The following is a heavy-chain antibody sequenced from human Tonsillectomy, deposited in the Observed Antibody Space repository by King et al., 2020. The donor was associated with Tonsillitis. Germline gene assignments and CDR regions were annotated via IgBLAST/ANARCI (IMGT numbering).Heavy chain of an antibody. D-gene: IGHD6-13*01. V-gene: IGHV3-15*01. CDR1: GFTYSNAW. CDR2: IKSITDGGTT. J-gene: IGHJ4*02. CDR3: TILPEAGPGY. Sequence: DVQLVESGGGLVKPGGSLRLSCAASGFTYSNAWMNWVRQAPGKGLEWVGRIKSITDGGTTDYAAPVKGRFTISRDDSKHTLYLQMNSLKTEDTAVYYCTILPEAGPGYWGQGTLVTVSS.